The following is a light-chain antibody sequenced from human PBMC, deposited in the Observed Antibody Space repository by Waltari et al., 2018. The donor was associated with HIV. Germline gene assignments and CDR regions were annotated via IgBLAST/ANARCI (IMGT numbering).Light chain of an antibody. CDR1: QRISSY. CDR3: QQHSNWPLIT. Sequence: VSTQSQVTLSLSPGERHTLSCRASQRISSYLAWSQQKPGQAPRLLIYAASNRASGIPAKFSGSGSETDFTLTISSLGPEDFAFYYCQQHSNWPLITFGPGTKVDVK. V-gene: IGKV3-11*01. CDR2: AAS. J-gene: IGKJ3*01.